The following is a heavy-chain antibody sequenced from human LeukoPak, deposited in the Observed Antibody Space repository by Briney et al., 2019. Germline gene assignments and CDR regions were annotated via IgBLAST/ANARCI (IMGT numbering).Heavy chain of an antibody. J-gene: IGHJ5*02. CDR2: INPNSGGT. CDR1: GYTFTGYY. CDR3: ARDTSSGWYDWFDP. Sequence: ASVKVSCKASGYTFTGYYMHWVRQAPGQGLEWMGWINPNSGGTNYAQKFQGRVTMTRDTSISTAYMELSRLRSDDTAVYYCARDTSSGWYDWFDPWGQGTLVTVSS. D-gene: IGHD6-19*01. V-gene: IGHV1-2*02.